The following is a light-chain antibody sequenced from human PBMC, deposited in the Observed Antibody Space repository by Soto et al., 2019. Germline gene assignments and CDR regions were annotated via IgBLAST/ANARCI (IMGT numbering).Light chain of an antibody. Sequence: EIVLTQSPGTLSLSPGERATLSCRASQTVRGDYLVWYQQKPGQAPRLVIYGASSRATGIPDRFNGSGSGTDFSLTISRLEPEDFAVYFCQQYARSPLTFGGGTKVEIK. V-gene: IGKV3-20*01. J-gene: IGKJ4*02. CDR1: QTVRGDY. CDR2: GAS. CDR3: QQYARSPLT.